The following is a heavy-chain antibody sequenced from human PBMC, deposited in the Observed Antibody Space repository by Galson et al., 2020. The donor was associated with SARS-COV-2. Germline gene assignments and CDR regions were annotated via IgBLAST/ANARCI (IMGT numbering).Heavy chain of an antibody. J-gene: IGHJ4*02. Sequence: ASVKVSCKASGYTFTSYYMHWVRQAPGQGLEWMGIINPSGGSTNYAQKFQGRVTMTRDTSTSTVYMELSSLRSEDTAVYYCAREAQIVVVPAAPFDYWGQGTLVTVSS. CDR3: AREAQIVVVPAAPFDY. D-gene: IGHD2-21*02. CDR2: INPSGGST. CDR1: GYTFTSYY. V-gene: IGHV1-46*01.